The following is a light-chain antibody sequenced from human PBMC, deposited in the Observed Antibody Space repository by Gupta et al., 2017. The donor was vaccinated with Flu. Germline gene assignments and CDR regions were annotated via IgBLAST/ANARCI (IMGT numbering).Light chain of an antibody. CDR1: QDIGDY. V-gene: IGKV1-9*01. CDR3: QQLKSYSP. J-gene: IGKJ3*01. Sequence: SPSFLSASVGDRVTITGRASQDIGDYLAWYQQKPRKAPNLLIYAASTLHFGVPSRFSGSGSGTEFTLTISSLQPEDFGTYYCQQLKSYSPFGHGTNVDFK. CDR2: AAS.